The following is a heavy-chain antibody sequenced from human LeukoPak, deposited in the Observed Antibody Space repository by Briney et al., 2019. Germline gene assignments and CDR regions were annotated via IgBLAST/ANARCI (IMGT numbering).Heavy chain of an antibody. V-gene: IGHV3-74*01. Sequence: GGSLRLSCAASGFTFSNYWMHWVRQAPGKGLVWVSRINTDGSTTTYADSVKGRFTISRDNAKNTLYLQMNSLRAQNTAVYYCARAADYYASGIFYWGQGTLVTVSS. CDR3: ARAADYYASGIFY. J-gene: IGHJ4*02. CDR1: GFTFSNYW. CDR2: INTDGSTT. D-gene: IGHD3-10*01.